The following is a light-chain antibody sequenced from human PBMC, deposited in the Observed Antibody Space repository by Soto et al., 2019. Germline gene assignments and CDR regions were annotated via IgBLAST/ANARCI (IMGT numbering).Light chain of an antibody. J-gene: IGKJ4*01. CDR1: QRVSSN. CDR3: QYYDNWRLS. V-gene: IGKV3-15*01. CDR2: GAS. Sequence: EIVMTQSPATLSVCPGERATLSCRACQRVSSNLAWYQQKPGQAPRLLIYGASTRATGIPARFSGSGSGTEFTLTISTLQSEDFAVYYCQYYDNWRLSFGGGTKVDIK.